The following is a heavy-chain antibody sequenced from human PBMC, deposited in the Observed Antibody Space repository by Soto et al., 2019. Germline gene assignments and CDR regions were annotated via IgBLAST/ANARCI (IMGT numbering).Heavy chain of an antibody. CDR2: ISSSSSNI. V-gene: IGHV3-21*02. CDR1: GFTFSTYS. J-gene: IGHJ4*02. Sequence: EVQLVESGGGLVKPGGSLRLSCAASGFTFSTYSMNWVRQAPGKGLEWVSSISSSSSNIYYADSVKGRFTISRDNAKNSLFLQTNRLRAEDTAVYYCARDLGRVRGVAEFDYWGQGTLVTVSS. CDR3: ARDLGRVRGVAEFDY. D-gene: IGHD3-10*01.